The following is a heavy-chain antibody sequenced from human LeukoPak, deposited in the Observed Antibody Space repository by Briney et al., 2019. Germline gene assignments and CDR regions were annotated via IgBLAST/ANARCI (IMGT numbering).Heavy chain of an antibody. Sequence: LQALSLTCALSGDSVSSNSAAWNWIRQSPSRGLEWLGRTYYRSKWYNDYAVSVECRIPLNPHTSKNQFSLPQNSGTPEDTAVYYCARGHHDYMDVWGKGTTVTVSS. D-gene: IGHD1-14*01. CDR3: ARGHHDYMDV. J-gene: IGHJ6*03. CDR1: GDSVSSNSAA. V-gene: IGHV6-1*01. CDR2: TYYRSKWYN.